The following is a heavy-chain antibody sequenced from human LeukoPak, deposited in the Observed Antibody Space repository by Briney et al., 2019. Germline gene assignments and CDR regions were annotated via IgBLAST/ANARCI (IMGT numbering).Heavy chain of an antibody. CDR3: ARGSVVPAAIGSSWFDP. V-gene: IGHV4-34*01. Sequence: PSETLSLTRAVYGGSFSGYYWSWIRQPPGKGLEWIGEINHSGSTNYNPSLKSRATISVDTSKNQFSLKLSSVTAADTAVYYCARGSVVPAAIGSSWFDPWGQGTLVTVSS. J-gene: IGHJ5*02. CDR2: INHSGST. D-gene: IGHD2-2*01. CDR1: GGSFSGYY.